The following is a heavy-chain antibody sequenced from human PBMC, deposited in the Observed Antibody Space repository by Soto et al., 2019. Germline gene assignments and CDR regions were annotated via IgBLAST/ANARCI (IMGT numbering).Heavy chain of an antibody. D-gene: IGHD4-17*01. CDR1: GGSISNDDYY. CDR3: ARATTVTSSFFYYGLDV. V-gene: IGHV4-30-4*08. CDR2: IYYNGNT. Sequence: SETLSLTCSVSGGSISNDDYYWTWIRQPPGKGLEWIGRIYYNGNTYYNPSLKSRLTMSLDTSQNQFSLHLTSVIAADSASYFCARATTVTSSFFYYGLDVWGQGTTVTVSS. J-gene: IGHJ6*02.